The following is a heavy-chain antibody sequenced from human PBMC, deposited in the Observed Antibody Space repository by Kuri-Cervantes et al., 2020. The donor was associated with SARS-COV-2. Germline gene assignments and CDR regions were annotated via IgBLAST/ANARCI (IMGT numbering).Heavy chain of an antibody. J-gene: IGHJ6*02. Sequence: GESLKISCAASGITFSSYSMNGVRQAPGKGLEWVSSISSSSSYIYYADSVKGRFTISRDNAKNSLYLQMNSLRAEDTAVYYCARDPTAGRLRYFDWFSSGPSNYYGMDVWGQGTTVTVSS. CDR2: ISSSSSYI. V-gene: IGHV3-21*01. CDR3: ARDPTAGRLRYFDWFSSGPSNYYGMDV. D-gene: IGHD3-9*01. CDR1: GITFSSYS.